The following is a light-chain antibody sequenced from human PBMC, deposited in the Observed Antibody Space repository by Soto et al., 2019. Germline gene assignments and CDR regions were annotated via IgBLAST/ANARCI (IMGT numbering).Light chain of an antibody. Sequence: DIQMTQSPSTLSGSVGDRVTITCRSSQTISSWLAWYQQKPGKAPKLLIYKASTLKSGVPSRFSGSGSGTEFTLTISCLQSEDFAVYYCQQYNTWPPVTFGQGTKVDVK. V-gene: IGKV1-5*03. CDR3: QQYNTWPPVT. CDR1: QTISSW. CDR2: KAS. J-gene: IGKJ1*01.